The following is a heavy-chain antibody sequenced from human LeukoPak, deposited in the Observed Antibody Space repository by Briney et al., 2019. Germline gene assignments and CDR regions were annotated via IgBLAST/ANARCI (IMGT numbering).Heavy chain of an antibody. CDR1: GFTVSSNY. CDR3: ARDSRSPHYMDV. CDR2: IYSGGST. Sequence: GGSLRLSCAASGFTVSSNYMSWVRQAPGKGLEWVSVIYSGGSTYYADSVKGRFTISRDNSENTLYLQMNSLRAEDMAVYYCARDSRSPHYMDVWGKGTTVTVSS. J-gene: IGHJ6*03. V-gene: IGHV3-53*01.